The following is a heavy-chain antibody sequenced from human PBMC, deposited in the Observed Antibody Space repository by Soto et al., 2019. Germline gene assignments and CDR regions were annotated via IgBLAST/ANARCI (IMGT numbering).Heavy chain of an antibody. J-gene: IGHJ4*02. D-gene: IGHD3-9*01. CDR3: ARGGNILTGYYDY. Sequence: QVQLQESGPGLVKPSQTLSLTCTVSGGSISSGDYYWSWIRQPPGKGLEWIGYIYYSGSTYYNPSLKSRVTIPVDTSKHHFALKLSSVTAADTAVYYCARGGNILTGYYDYWGQGTLVTVSS. CDR2: IYYSGST. V-gene: IGHV4-30-4*01. CDR1: GGSISSGDYY.